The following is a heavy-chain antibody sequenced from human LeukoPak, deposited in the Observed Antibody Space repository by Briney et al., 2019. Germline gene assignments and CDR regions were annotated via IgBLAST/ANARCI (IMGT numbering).Heavy chain of an antibody. V-gene: IGHV3-73*01. CDR1: GFTVSSNY. Sequence: GGSLRLSCAASGFTVSSNYMSWVRQAPGKGLEWVGHIDKKDNFYATTSAASVTGRFTISRDDSKNTAYLQMNSLKTEDTALYYCTRDSGTYNWLDPWGQGTLVTVSS. CDR3: TRDSGTYNWLDP. CDR2: IDKKDNFYAT. D-gene: IGHD1-26*01. J-gene: IGHJ5*02.